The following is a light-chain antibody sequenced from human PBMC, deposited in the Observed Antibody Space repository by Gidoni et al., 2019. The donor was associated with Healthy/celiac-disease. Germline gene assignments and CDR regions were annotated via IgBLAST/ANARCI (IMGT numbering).Light chain of an antibody. CDR1: QSLLDSNGDNY. CDR2: LGS. V-gene: IGKV2-28*01. CDR3: MQALQTPLT. J-gene: IGKJ4*01. Sequence: DIVMSLLPPSLPVTPGEPASSSCRSSQSLLDSNGDNYLDWYLPKPGQSPQLLIYLGSSRACGVPDRFSGSGSGTDFTLKISRVEAEDVGVYYCMQALQTPLTFGGGTKVEIK.